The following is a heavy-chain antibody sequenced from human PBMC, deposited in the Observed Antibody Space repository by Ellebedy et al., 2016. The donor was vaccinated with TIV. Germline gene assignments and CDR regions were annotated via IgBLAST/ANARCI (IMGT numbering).Heavy chain of an antibody. J-gene: IGHJ4*02. Sequence: MPSETLSLTCAVYGGSFSGYYWSWIRQPLGKGLEWIGEINHSGSTNYNPSLKSRVTISVDTSKNQFSLKLSSVTAADTAVYYCARGGSGSHWKYYFDYWGQGTLVTVSS. V-gene: IGHV4-34*01. CDR2: INHSGST. CDR1: GGSFSGYY. D-gene: IGHD1-26*01. CDR3: ARGGSGSHWKYYFDY.